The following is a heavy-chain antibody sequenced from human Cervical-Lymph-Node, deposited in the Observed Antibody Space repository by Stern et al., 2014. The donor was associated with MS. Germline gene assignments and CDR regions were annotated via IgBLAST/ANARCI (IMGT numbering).Heavy chain of an antibody. J-gene: IGHJ4*02. CDR1: GGSISSRY. CDR2: ISNSGDT. D-gene: IGHD2/OR15-2a*01. V-gene: IGHV4-4*08. Sequence: VQLVESGPGLVKPSETLSLTCAVSGGSISSRYWGWIRQPPGKGLEWIGLISNSGDTKYNPSLRSRVTISPDTSKNPFSLKATSVTAADTAVYYCARLSTAVDFWGRGTLVTVSS. CDR3: ARLSTAVDF.